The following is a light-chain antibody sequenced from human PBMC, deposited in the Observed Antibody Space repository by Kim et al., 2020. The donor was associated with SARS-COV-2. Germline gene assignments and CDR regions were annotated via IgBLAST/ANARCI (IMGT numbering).Light chain of an antibody. CDR1: QHIREH. J-gene: IGKJ2*01. CDR2: QAS. V-gene: IGKV1-33*01. Sequence: DTQMTQSPFSLSASVGDRVTITCQASQHIREHLNWYQHTPGKAPQLLIYQASILETGVSSRFSGSGYGTYFTLTINSLRPEDAATYSCQQYVNLPYTFGQGTKLEI. CDR3: QQYVNLPYT.